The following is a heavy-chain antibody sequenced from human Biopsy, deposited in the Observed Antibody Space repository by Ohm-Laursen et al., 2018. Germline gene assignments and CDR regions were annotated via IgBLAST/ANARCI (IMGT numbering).Heavy chain of an antibody. CDR1: DGAINSNDYY. CDR3: ARPLRGGEYEGFDL. V-gene: IGHV4-39*01. D-gene: IGHD4-17*01. J-gene: IGHJ3*01. Sequence: SETLSLTCTVSDGAINSNDYYWGWIRQAPGKGLEWLGSGHYSGATYSNTPLTTLATISVDTAKNQFFMNLRSATAADTAVYYCARPLRGGEYEGFDLWGPGTMVSVSP. CDR2: GHYSGAT.